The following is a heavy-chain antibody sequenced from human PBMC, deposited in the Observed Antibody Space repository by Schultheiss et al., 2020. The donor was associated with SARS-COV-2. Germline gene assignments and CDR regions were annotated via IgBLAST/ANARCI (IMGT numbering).Heavy chain of an antibody. D-gene: IGHD3-16*01. CDR2: IDWDDDK. V-gene: IGHV2-70*01. CDR3: ARMAEGLGYYYYYGMDV. J-gene: IGHJ6*02. Sequence: SGPTLVKPTQTLTLTCTFSGFSLSTSGMCVSWIRQPPGKALEWLALIDWDDDKYYSTSLKTRLTISKDTSKNQVVLTMTNMDPVDTATYYCARMAEGLGYYYYYGMDVWGQGTTGTVAS. CDR1: GFSLSTSGMC.